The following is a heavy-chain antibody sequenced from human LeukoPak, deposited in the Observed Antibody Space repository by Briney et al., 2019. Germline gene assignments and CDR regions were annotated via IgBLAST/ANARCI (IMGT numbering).Heavy chain of an antibody. CDR3: ARDGDSGSYIASFDY. J-gene: IGHJ4*02. D-gene: IGHD1-26*01. CDR1: GFTFSTYW. V-gene: IGHV3-7*01. Sequence: GGSLRLSCAASGFTFSTYWMSWVRQAPGKGLEWVANIKQDGSEKYYVDSVKDRFTISRDNAKNSLYLQMNSLRAEDTAVYYCARDGDSGSYIASFDYWGQGTLVTVSS. CDR2: IKQDGSEK.